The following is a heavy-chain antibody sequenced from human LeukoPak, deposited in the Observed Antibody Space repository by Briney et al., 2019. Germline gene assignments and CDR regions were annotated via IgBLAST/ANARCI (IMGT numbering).Heavy chain of an antibody. Sequence: PGGSLRLSCAASGFTFSSYAMSWVRQAPGKGLEWVSAISGSGGSTYYADSVKGRFTISRDNSKNTLYLQMNSLRAEDTAVYYCAKEALLDSSGWYRYIFYYYGMDVWGQGTTVTVSS. CDR1: GFTFSSYA. CDR2: ISGSGGST. J-gene: IGHJ6*02. CDR3: AKEALLDSSGWYRYIFYYYGMDV. V-gene: IGHV3-23*01. D-gene: IGHD6-19*01.